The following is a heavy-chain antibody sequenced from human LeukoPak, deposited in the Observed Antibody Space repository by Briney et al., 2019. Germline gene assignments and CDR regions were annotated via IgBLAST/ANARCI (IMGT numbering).Heavy chain of an antibody. V-gene: IGHV3-23*01. CDR3: AKDFTGYDYVWGSYRSGDAFDI. Sequence: GGSLRLSCAASGFTFSSYGMSWVRQAPGKGLEWVSAISGSGGSTYYADSVKGRFTISRDNSKNTLYLQMNSLRAEDTAVYYCAKDFTGYDYVWGSYRSGDAFDIWGQGTLVTVSS. CDR1: GFTFSSYG. J-gene: IGHJ4*02. D-gene: IGHD3-16*02. CDR2: ISGSGGST.